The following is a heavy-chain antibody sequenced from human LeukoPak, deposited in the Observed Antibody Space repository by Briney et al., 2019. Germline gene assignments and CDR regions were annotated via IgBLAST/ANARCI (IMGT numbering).Heavy chain of an antibody. V-gene: IGHV3-21*04. CDR2: ISSSSSYI. CDR3: ARVSRSYYYYMDV. J-gene: IGHJ6*03. CDR1: GFTFSSYS. Sequence: GGSLRLSCAASGFTFSSYSMNWVRQAPGKGLEWVSSISSSSSYIYYADSVKGRFTISRGNSKNTLYLQMNSLRAEDTAVYYCARVSRSYYYYMDVWGKGTTVTVSS.